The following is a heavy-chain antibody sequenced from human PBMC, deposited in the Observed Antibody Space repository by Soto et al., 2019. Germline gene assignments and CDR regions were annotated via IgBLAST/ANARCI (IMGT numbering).Heavy chain of an antibody. CDR2: ISAGSEGA. Sequence: EVQLLESGGGLVQPGGALRHSCAASGFTFSSHAMSWVRQAPGKGLEWISSISAGSEGAYYADSVRGRFTISRDNSNNALILQMNSLRAEDTAVYYCARDLWCYLHWGQGTLVTGSS. J-gene: IGHJ4*02. V-gene: IGHV3-23*01. CDR1: GFTFSSHA. D-gene: IGHD2-21*01. CDR3: ARDLWCYLH.